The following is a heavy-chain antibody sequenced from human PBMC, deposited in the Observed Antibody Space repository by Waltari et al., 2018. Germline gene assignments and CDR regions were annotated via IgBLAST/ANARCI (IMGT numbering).Heavy chain of an antibody. CDR1: GGSISSSNW. J-gene: IGHJ4*02. Sequence: QVQLQESGPGLVKPSGTLSLTCAVSGGSISSSNWWSWVRQPPGKGLEWIGEIYHSGSTNYNPSLKSRVTISVDKSKNQFSLKLSSVTAADTAVYYCARADPSPSGSYYKGSYDYWGQGALVTVSS. V-gene: IGHV4-4*02. D-gene: IGHD3-10*01. CDR3: ARADPSPSGSYYKGSYDY. CDR2: IYHSGST.